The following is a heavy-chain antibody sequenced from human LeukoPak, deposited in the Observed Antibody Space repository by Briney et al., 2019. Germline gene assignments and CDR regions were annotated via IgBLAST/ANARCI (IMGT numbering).Heavy chain of an antibody. D-gene: IGHD3-22*01. CDR1: GGSISSGGYY. V-gene: IGHV4-31*03. CDR3: ARNYYERGYYYYYGMDV. Sequence: SQTLSLTCTVSGGSISSGGYYWSWIRQHPRKLLEWIGYIYYSGSTYYNPSLKSRVTISVDTSKNQFSLKLSSVTAADTAVYYCARNYYERGYYYYYGMDVWGQGTTVTVSS. CDR2: IYYSGST. J-gene: IGHJ6*02.